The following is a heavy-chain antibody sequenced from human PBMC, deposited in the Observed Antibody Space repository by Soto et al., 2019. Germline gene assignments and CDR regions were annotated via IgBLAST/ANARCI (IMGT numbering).Heavy chain of an antibody. D-gene: IGHD4-17*01. Sequence: QVQLQESGPGLVKPSQTLSLTCTVSGGSISTGGYYWARIRQHPGKGLEWIVYIYYSGSTYYNPSLKSRVTISVDTSKNQFSLKLSSVTAADTAVYYCARGLSVTLFDNWGQGTLVTVSS. J-gene: IGHJ4*02. V-gene: IGHV4-31*03. CDR3: ARGLSVTLFDN. CDR2: IYYSGST. CDR1: GGSISTGGYY.